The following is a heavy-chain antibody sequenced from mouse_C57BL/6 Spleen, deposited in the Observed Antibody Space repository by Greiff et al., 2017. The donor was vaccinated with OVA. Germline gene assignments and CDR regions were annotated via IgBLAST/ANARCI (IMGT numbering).Heavy chain of an antibody. J-gene: IGHJ2*01. Sequence: VHVKQSGPELVKPGASVKISCKASGYSFTGYYMNWVKQSPEKSLEWIGEINPSTGGTTYNQKFKAKATLTVDKSSSTAYMQLKSLTSEDSAVYYCARRGYGNYVDYWGQGTTLTVSS. CDR2: INPSTGGT. CDR3: ARRGYGNYVDY. D-gene: IGHD2-1*01. CDR1: GYSFTGYY. V-gene: IGHV1-42*01.